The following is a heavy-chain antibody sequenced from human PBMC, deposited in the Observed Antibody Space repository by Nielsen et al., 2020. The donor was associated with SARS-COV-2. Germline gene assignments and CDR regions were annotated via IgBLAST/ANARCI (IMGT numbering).Heavy chain of an antibody. J-gene: IGHJ6*03. CDR3: ARDGSIRGSYYYYYMDV. Sequence: ASVKVSRKASGYTFTGYYMHWVRQAPGQGLEWMGRINPNSGGTNYAQKFQGRVTMTRDTSISTAYMELSRLRSDDTAVYYCARDGSIRGSYYYYYMDVWGKGTTVTVSS. CDR1: GYTFTGYY. D-gene: IGHD3-10*01. CDR2: INPNSGGT. V-gene: IGHV1-2*06.